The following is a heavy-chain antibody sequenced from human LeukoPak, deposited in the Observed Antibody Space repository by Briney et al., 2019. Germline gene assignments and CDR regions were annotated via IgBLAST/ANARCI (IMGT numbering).Heavy chain of an antibody. D-gene: IGHD2-2*03. J-gene: IGHJ3*01. Sequence: GGSLRLSCAPSRFSFSKYNMNWVRQAPGKGREWISYICSSSSTKNYADSVKGRFTVSGDNAWNSLYMQMNSLGAEDTAVYYCARLMDRARRDAFDVWGHGTMVTVSS. V-gene: IGHV3-48*01. CDR3: ARLMDRARRDAFDV. CDR2: ICSSSSTK. CDR1: RFSFSKYN.